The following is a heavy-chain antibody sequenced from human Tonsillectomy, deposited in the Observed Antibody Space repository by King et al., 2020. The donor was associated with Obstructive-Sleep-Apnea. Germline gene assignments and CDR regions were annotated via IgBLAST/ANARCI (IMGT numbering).Heavy chain of an antibody. J-gene: IGHJ4*02. Sequence: VQLVQSGGGLVKPGGSLRLSCAASGFTFSDYYMSWIRQAPGKGLEWVSYISSSGSTIYYADSVKGRFTISRDNAKNSLYLQMNSLRAEDTAVYYCARVGRYFDWSDPVPPYFDYWGQGTLVTVSS. CDR2: ISSSGSTI. CDR3: ARVGRYFDWSDPVPPYFDY. CDR1: GFTFSDYY. V-gene: IGHV3-11*01. D-gene: IGHD3-9*01.